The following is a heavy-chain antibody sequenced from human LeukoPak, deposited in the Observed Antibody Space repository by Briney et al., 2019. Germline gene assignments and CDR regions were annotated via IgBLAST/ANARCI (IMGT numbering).Heavy chain of an antibody. J-gene: IGHJ3*02. CDR2: IFYTGST. CDR1: GGSISSYY. CDR3: ATLTGGDDAFDI. Sequence: SETLSLTCTVSGGSISSYYWSWIRQPPGKGLEWIGYIFYTGSTNYNPSPKSRVTISVLTSKNRFSLKLSSVTAADTAVYYCATLTGGDDAFDIWGQGTMVTVSS. D-gene: IGHD4-23*01. V-gene: IGHV4-59*01.